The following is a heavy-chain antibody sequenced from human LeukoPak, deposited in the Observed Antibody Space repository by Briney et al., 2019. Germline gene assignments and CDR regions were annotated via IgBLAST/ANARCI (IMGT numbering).Heavy chain of an antibody. J-gene: IGHJ4*02. Sequence: GGSLRLSCAASGFTISSYAMHWVRQSPGKGLEWVAVISYDGSNKYYADSVKGRFTISRDNSKNTLYLQMNSLRAEDTAVYYCARDLSIGGALDYWGQGTLVTVSS. CDR1: GFTISSYA. V-gene: IGHV3-30*04. D-gene: IGHD1-26*01. CDR3: ARDLSIGGALDY. CDR2: ISYDGSNK.